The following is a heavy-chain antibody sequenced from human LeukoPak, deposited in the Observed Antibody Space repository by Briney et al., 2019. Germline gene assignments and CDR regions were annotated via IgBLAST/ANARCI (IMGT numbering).Heavy chain of an antibody. J-gene: IGHJ4*02. Sequence: GGSLRLSCAASGFTFSSYSMNWVRQAPGKGLEWVSSISSSSSYIYYADSVKGRFTISRDNAKNSLYLQMNSLRAEDTAVYYCARDHPLDYGGNIACFDYWGQGTLVTVSS. CDR1: GFTFSSYS. CDR2: ISSSSSYI. V-gene: IGHV3-21*01. D-gene: IGHD4-23*01. CDR3: ARDHPLDYGGNIACFDY.